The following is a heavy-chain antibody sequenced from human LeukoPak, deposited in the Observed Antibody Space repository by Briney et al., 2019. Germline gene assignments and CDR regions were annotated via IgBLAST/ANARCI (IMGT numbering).Heavy chain of an antibody. CDR1: GYTFTSYY. CDR2: INPSGGST. CDR3: ARSHYDFWSCSLYWFDP. J-gene: IGHJ5*02. Sequence: GASVKVSCKASGYTFTSYYMHWVRQAPGQGLEWMGIINPSGGSTSYAQKFQGRVTMTRDTSTSTVYMGLSSLRSEDTAVYYCARSHYDFWSCSLYWFDPWGQGTLVTVSS. D-gene: IGHD3-3*01. V-gene: IGHV1-46*01.